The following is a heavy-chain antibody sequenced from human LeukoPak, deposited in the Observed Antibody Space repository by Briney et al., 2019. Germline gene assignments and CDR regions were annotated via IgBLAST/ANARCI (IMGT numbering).Heavy chain of an antibody. Sequence: GGSLRLSCAASGFTFSNYAMNWVRQAPGKGLEWISGINVTGGSTYYTDSVKGRFTISRDKPKSTLYLELNSLTAEDTVVHFCAKEVLTVVQAYYWFFDLWGPGTPVTVSS. CDR1: GFTFSNYA. J-gene: IGHJ2*01. V-gene: IGHV3-23*01. D-gene: IGHD3-10*01. CDR3: AKEVLTVVQAYYWFFDL. CDR2: INVTGGST.